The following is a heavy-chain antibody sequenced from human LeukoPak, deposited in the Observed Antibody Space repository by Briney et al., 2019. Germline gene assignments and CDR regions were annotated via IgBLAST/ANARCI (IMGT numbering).Heavy chain of an antibody. CDR1: GGTFSSYA. CDR2: IIPIFGTA. CDR3: ASARLWFGEFPYYYYYMDV. J-gene: IGHJ6*03. V-gene: IGHV1-69*05. Sequence: SVKVSCKASGGTFSSYAISWVRQAPGQGLEWMGGIIPIFGTANYAQKFQGRVTITTDESTSTAYMELSSLRSEDTAVYYCASARLWFGEFPYYYYYMDVWGKGTTVTVSS. D-gene: IGHD3-10*01.